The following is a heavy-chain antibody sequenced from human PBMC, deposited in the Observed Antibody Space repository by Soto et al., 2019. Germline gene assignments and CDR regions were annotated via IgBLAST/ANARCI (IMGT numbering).Heavy chain of an antibody. V-gene: IGHV1-69*02. J-gene: IGHJ4*02. D-gene: IGHD1-7*01. CDR3: ARAPSRRWNYYFDY. CDR1: GGTFSSYT. Sequence: ASVKVSCKASGGTFSSYTISWVRQAPGQGLEWMGRIIPILGIANYAQKFQGRVTITADKSTSTAYMGLSSLRSEDTAVYYCARAPSRRWNYYFDYWGQGTLVTVSS. CDR2: IIPILGIA.